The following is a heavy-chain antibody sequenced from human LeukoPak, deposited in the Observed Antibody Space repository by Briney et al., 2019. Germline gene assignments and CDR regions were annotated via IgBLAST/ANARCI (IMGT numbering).Heavy chain of an antibody. Sequence: SETLSLTCSVSGGSISGYYWSWIRQPPGKGLEWIGYIYYSVSTNYNPSLKSRVTMSVDTSKNQFSLKLSSVTAADTAVYYCARYGLAYTYDFWGQGTLVSVSS. V-gene: IGHV4-59*01. CDR2: IYYSVST. J-gene: IGHJ4*02. CDR3: ARYGLAYTYDF. CDR1: GGSISGYY. D-gene: IGHD3-16*01.